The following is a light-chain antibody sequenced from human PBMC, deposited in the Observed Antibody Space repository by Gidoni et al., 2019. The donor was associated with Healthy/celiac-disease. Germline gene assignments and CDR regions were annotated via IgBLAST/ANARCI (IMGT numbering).Light chain of an antibody. CDR1: QSVLYSSNNKNY. CDR3: QQYYCTPWT. J-gene: IGKJ1*01. V-gene: IGKV4-1*01. CDR2: WAS. Sequence: DIVLTKSPDSLAASLGERATINCKSSQSVLYSSNNKNYLAWYQQKPGQPPKLLIYWASIRESGVPDRFSGSGSGTDFTPTISSLQAEDVAVYYCQQYYCTPWTFGQGTKVEIK.